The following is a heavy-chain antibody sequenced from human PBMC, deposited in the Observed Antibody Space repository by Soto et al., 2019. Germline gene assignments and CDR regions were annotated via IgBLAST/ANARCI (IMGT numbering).Heavy chain of an antibody. CDR2: ISDRGDTT. CDR3: AKDKPGTTSFDY. Sequence: GSLRLSCAASGFTISSNAMYWVRQAPGKGLEWVSGISDRGDTTHYADSVKGRFTISRDTSKNTLYLQLNTLRADDTAVYYCAKDKPGTTSFDYWGQGTLVTVSS. D-gene: IGHD1-1*01. V-gene: IGHV3-23*01. CDR1: GFTISSNA. J-gene: IGHJ4*02.